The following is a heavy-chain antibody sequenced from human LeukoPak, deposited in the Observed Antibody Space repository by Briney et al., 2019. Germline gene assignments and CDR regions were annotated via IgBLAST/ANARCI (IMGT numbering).Heavy chain of an antibody. CDR3: ARGGSGYDYGRGLDY. J-gene: IGHJ4*02. CDR2: IYSGGST. CDR1: GFTVSSNY. Sequence: GGSLRLSCAASGFTVSSNYMSWVRQAPGKGLEWVSVIYSGGSTYYADSVKGRFTISRHNSKNTLYLQMNSLRAEDTAVYYCARGGSGYDYGRGLDYWGQGTLVTVSS. V-gene: IGHV3-53*04. D-gene: IGHD5-12*01.